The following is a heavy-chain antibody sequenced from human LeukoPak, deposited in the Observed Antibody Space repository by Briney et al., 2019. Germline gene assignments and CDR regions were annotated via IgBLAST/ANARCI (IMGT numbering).Heavy chain of an antibody. CDR2: IYHSGST. CDR3: ARQLSSGWYNS. Sequence: PSETLSLTCAVSGGSISSSNWWSCVRQPPGKGLEWIGEIYHSGSTNYNPFLKSRVTISVDTSKNQFSLKLSSVTAADTAVYYCARQLSSGWYNSWGRGTLVTVSS. J-gene: IGHJ2*01. D-gene: IGHD6-19*01. CDR1: GGSISSSNW. V-gene: IGHV4-4*02.